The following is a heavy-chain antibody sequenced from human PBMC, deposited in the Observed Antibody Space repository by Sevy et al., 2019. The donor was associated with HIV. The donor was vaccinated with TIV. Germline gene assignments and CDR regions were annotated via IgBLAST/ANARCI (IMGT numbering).Heavy chain of an antibody. V-gene: IGHV4-39*01. D-gene: IGHD6-19*01. CDR2: IYYSGST. Sequence: SETLSLTCTVSGGSISSSSYYWGWIRQPPGKGLEWIGSIYYSGSTYYNPSLKSRVTISVDTSKNQFSLKLSSVTAADTAVYYCARLFSLSVAGTFGDGVDYWGQGTLVTVSS. J-gene: IGHJ4*02. CDR3: ARLFSLSVAGTFGDGVDY. CDR1: GGSISSSSYY.